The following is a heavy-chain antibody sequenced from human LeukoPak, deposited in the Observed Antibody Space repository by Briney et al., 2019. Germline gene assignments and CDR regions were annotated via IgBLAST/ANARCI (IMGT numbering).Heavy chain of an antibody. J-gene: IGHJ6*03. CDR2: IRHDGSEK. V-gene: IGHV3-7*01. CDR3: ARDRGPYYYYYMDV. CDR1: EFPFWNYW. D-gene: IGHD3-10*01. Sequence: GSLRLSCAASEFPFWNYWMSWVRQAPGKGLEWVANIRHDGSEKNYVDSVKGRFTISRDNAKDLLYLQLNSLRAEDTAVYYCARDRGPYYYYYMDVWGKGTTVTVSS.